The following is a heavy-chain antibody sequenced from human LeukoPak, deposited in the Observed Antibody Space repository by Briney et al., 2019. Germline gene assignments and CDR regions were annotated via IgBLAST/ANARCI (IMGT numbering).Heavy chain of an antibody. CDR1: GGTFSSYA. CDR2: IIPILGIA. J-gene: IGHJ5*02. V-gene: IGHV1-69*04. Sequence: GASVKVSCKASGGTFSSYAISWVRPAPGQGLEWMGRIIPILGIANYAQKFQGRVTITADKSTSTAYMELSSLRSEDTAVYYCARDKTSYDDYGNNWFDPWGQGTLVTVSS. D-gene: IGHD4-17*01. CDR3: ARDKTSYDDYGNNWFDP.